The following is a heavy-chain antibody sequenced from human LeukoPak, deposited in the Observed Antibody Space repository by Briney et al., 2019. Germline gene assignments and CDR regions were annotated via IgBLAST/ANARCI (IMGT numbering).Heavy chain of an antibody. CDR2: IYTSGST. CDR3: ARDRVALYYYDSSGYFHDAFDI. Sequence: PSETLSLTCTVSGGSISSYYWSWIRQPAGKGLEWIGRIYTSGSTSYNPSLKSRVTMSVDTSKNQFSLKLSSVTAADTAVYYCARDRVALYYYDSSGYFHDAFDIWGQGTMVTVSS. J-gene: IGHJ3*02. V-gene: IGHV4-4*07. D-gene: IGHD3-22*01. CDR1: GGSISSYY.